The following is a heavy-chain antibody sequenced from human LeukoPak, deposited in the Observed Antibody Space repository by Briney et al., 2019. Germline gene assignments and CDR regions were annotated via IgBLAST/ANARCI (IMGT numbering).Heavy chain of an antibody. CDR3: ATNIVGATGMGYLDY. Sequence: ASVKVSFKVSGYTLTELSMHWVRQAPGKGGEWMGGFDPEDGETIYAQKFQGRVTMTEDTSTDTAYMELSSLRSEDTAVYYCATNIVGATGMGYLDYWGQGTLVTVSS. CDR1: GYTLTELS. D-gene: IGHD1-26*01. V-gene: IGHV1-24*01. CDR2: FDPEDGET. J-gene: IGHJ4*02.